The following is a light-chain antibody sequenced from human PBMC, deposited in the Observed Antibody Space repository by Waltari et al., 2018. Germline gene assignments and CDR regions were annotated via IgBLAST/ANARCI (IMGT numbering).Light chain of an antibody. Sequence: EIVMTQSPATLSMSPGERATLSCRASQSAGSNLAWYHQKPGQAPRLLIYGASTRATGIPARFSGSGSGTQFALTISSLQSEDFAVYYCQHYNSWPLTFGGGTKVEIK. CDR3: QHYNSWPLT. V-gene: IGKV3-15*01. J-gene: IGKJ4*01. CDR2: GAS. CDR1: QSAGSN.